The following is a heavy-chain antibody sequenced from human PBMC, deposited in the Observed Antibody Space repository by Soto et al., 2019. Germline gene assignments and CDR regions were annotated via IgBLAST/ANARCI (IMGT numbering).Heavy chain of an antibody. CDR3: ATKSASAQGSFDY. Sequence: NPSETLSLTCAVSGDSISTHNWWSWVRQPPGKGLEWIGEIYHSGSTNFNPSLKSRLTISVDKSKSQFSLKFSSVTAADTAVYYCATKSASAQGSFDYWGQGTLVTVSS. CDR1: GDSISTHNW. D-gene: IGHD6-13*01. CDR2: IYHSGST. J-gene: IGHJ4*02. V-gene: IGHV4-4*02.